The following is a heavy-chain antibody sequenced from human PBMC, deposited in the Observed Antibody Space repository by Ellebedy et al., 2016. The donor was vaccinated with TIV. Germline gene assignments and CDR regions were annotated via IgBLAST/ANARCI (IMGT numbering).Heavy chain of an antibody. V-gene: IGHV3-23*01. J-gene: IGHJ4*02. CDR1: GFPFSNYA. Sequence: GESLKISCAASGFPFSNYAMAWVRQAPGKGLELVSAISQSGGDTYYADSVKGRFTISRDNSQSTLYLQMDSLRADDTAVYYCAKPPELWLIHTGLVSWGQGTLVTVSS. CDR3: AKPPELWLIHTGLVS. D-gene: IGHD6-19*01. CDR2: ISQSGGDT.